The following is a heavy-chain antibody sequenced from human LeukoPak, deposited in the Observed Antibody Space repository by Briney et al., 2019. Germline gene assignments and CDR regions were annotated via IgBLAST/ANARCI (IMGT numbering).Heavy chain of an antibody. Sequence: PGGSLRLSCAASGFTFSRYWMHWVRQAPGKGLVWVSTINSDGSSTSYADSVKGRFTISRDNAKNTLYLQMNSLRAEDMAVYYCARLYCRGGSCYSGDAFAIWGQGTMVTVSS. D-gene: IGHD2-15*01. V-gene: IGHV3-74*01. CDR3: ARLYCRGGSCYSGDAFAI. CDR2: INSDGSST. J-gene: IGHJ3*02. CDR1: GFTFSRYW.